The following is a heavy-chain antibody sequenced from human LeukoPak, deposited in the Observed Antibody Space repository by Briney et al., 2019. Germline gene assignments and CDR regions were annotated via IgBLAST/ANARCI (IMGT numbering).Heavy chain of an antibody. D-gene: IGHD3-3*02. CDR3: ARAGVISGWDY. CDR1: GFTFNNYP. Sequence: GGSLRLSYAASGFTFNNYPMGWVRQAPGKGLEWLSAIGGEKSGSWTKSADSVKGRFTISRDNSENTLYLQMDSLTVEDTAVYYCARAGVISGWDYWGQGVLVTVSS. J-gene: IGHJ4*02. CDR2: IGGEKSGSWT. V-gene: IGHV3-23*01.